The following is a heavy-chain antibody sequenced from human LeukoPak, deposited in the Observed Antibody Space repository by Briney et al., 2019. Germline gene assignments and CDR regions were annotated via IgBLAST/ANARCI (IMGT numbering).Heavy chain of an antibody. D-gene: IGHD2-2*01. CDR1: GGSISTYY. CDR3: VRESLVVFPYWFDP. CDR2: IYNSGST. J-gene: IGHJ5*02. Sequence: KPSETLSLTCTVSGGSISTYYWSWIRQPAGKGLEWIGRIYNSGSTNYNPSLESRVTMSVDTSQNQFSLKLSSVTAADTAVYYCVRESLVVFPYWFDPWGQGTLVTVSS. V-gene: IGHV4-4*07.